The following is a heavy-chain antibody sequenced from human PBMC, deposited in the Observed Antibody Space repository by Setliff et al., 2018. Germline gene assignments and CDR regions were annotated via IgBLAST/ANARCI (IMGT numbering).Heavy chain of an antibody. J-gene: IGHJ6*03. CDR2: IVPVFGTR. Sequence: VASVKVSCKTSGGTFNTYAINWVRQAPGQGLAWMGGIVPVFGTRNYAQKFQGRVTFSADDSANTAYMELTSLTSEDTAVYYCARSRDYYDHYYMDVWGKGTTVTVSS. CDR1: GGTFNTYA. CDR3: ARSRDYYDHYYMDV. V-gene: IGHV1-69*13.